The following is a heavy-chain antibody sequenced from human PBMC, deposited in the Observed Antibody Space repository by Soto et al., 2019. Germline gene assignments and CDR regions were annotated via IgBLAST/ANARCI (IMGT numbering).Heavy chain of an antibody. D-gene: IGHD2-2*01. Sequence: QVQLQESGPGLVKPSQTLSLTCSVSGDYIHVGGDYWTWIRQRPGKGLEWMGYIYYTGKTYYNPSLESRLTMSVDRSKKQFSLRLTSVTAADTAVYFCGRDLTSNANCIDPWGQGTLVTVSS. CDR1: GDYIHVGGDY. CDR3: GRDLTSNANCIDP. J-gene: IGHJ5*02. V-gene: IGHV4-30-4*01. CDR2: IYYTGKT.